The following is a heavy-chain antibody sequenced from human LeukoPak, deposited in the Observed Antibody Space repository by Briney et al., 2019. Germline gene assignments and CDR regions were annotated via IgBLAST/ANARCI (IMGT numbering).Heavy chain of an antibody. J-gene: IGHJ4*02. V-gene: IGHV3-53*01. D-gene: IGHD6-19*01. CDR1: GFTVSSNY. CDR3: ARSPGGYSSGWAFDY. CDR2: IYSGGST. Sequence: PGGSLRLSCAASGFTVSSNYMSWVRQAPGKGLEWVSVIYSGGSTYYADSVKGRFTISRDNSKNTLYLQMNSLRAEDTAVYYCARSPGGYSSGWAFDYWGQGTLVTVSS.